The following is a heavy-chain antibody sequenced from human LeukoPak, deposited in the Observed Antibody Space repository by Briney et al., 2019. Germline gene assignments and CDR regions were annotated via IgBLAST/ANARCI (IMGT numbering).Heavy chain of an antibody. CDR2: IIPIFGTA. Sequence: ASVKVSCKASGGTFSSYAISWVRQAPGQGLEWMEGIIPIFGTANYAQKFQGRVTITADESTSTAYMELSSLRSEDTAVYYCARGYCSSTSCSADYGMDVWGKGTTVTVSS. V-gene: IGHV1-69*13. CDR3: ARGYCSSTSCSADYGMDV. D-gene: IGHD2-2*01. CDR1: GGTFSSYA. J-gene: IGHJ6*04.